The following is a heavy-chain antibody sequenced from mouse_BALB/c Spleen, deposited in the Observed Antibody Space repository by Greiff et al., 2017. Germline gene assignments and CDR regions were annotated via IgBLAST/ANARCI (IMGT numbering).Heavy chain of an antibody. CDR3: AGIQLERPMDY. V-gene: IGHV5-15*02. Sequence: DVKLVESGGGLVQPGGSRKLSCAASGFTFSDYGMAWVRQAPGKGPEWVAFISNLAYSLYYADNVTGRITISRENAKNTLYLEMSSLRSEDTAMYDCAGIQLERPMDYWGQGTSVTVSS. D-gene: IGHD3-1*01. CDR1: GFTFSDYG. J-gene: IGHJ4*01. CDR2: ISNLAYSL.